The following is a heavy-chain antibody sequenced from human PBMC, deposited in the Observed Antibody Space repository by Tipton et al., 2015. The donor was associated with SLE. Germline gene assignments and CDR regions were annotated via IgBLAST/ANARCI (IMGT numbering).Heavy chain of an antibody. D-gene: IGHD6-19*01. J-gene: IGHJ5*02. V-gene: IGHV4-59*10. CDR3: ARGGSVPGTRHWFDP. CDR2: MYTSGST. Sequence: LRLSCAVYGGSFSGYYWSWIPQPAGKGLEWIGDMYTSGSTDYNPSLQNRVTISVDMSKNQFSLKLSSVTAADTAVYYCARGGSVPGTRHWFDPWGQGTLVTVSS. CDR1: GGSFSGYY.